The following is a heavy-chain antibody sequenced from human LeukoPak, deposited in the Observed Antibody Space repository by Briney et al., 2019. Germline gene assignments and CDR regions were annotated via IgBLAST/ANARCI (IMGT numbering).Heavy chain of an antibody. J-gene: IGHJ4*02. D-gene: IGHD2-2*01. Sequence: GGALRLSCAASGFTFSSYGMHWVRQAPGKGLEGVAFIRYDGSNKYYADSVKGRFTISRDNSKNTLYLRMNSLRAEDTAVYYCAKTLGYCSSTSCYNLDYWGQGTLVTVSS. V-gene: IGHV3-30*02. CDR2: IRYDGSNK. CDR1: GFTFSSYG. CDR3: AKTLGYCSSTSCYNLDY.